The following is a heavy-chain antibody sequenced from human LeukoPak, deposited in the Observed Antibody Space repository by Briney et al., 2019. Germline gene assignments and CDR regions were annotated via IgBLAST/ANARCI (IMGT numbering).Heavy chain of an antibody. CDR3: ARRAGAYSHPYDY. CDR2: IYSGGST. V-gene: IGHV3-53*01. J-gene: IGHJ4*02. CDR1: GFTVSSDS. D-gene: IGHD4/OR15-4a*01. Sequence: GGSLRLSCTVSGFTVSSDSMSWVRQAPGKGLEWVSFIYSGGSTHYSDSVKGRFTISRDNSKNTLYLQMNSLRAEDTAVHYCARRAGAYSHPYDYWGQGTLVTVSS.